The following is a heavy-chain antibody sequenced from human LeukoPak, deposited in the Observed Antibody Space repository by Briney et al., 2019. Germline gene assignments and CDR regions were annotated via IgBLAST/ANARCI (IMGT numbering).Heavy chain of an antibody. Sequence: ASVKVSCKASGYTFTGYYMHWVRQAPGQGLEWLGWINPNSGGTNYAQKFQGRITMTRDTSISTAYMELSRLRSDDTAVYYCARGYSGSYFGNTDYWGQGTLVTVSS. CDR3: ARGYSGSYFGNTDY. CDR1: GYTFTGYY. V-gene: IGHV1-2*02. D-gene: IGHD1-26*01. CDR2: INPNSGGT. J-gene: IGHJ4*02.